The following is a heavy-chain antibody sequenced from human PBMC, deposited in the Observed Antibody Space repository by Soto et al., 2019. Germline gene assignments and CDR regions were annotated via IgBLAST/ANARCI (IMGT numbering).Heavy chain of an antibody. CDR2: ISYDGYNE. CDR1: GFPFSSYA. D-gene: IGHD1-26*01. Sequence: PGGSLRLSCAASGFPFSSYAMHWVRQAPGKGLEWVAVISYDGYNEYFADSVKGRFTISRDNSKNTVYLQMNSLRAEDTAVYYCARDWEDFFDYWGQGTLVTVSS. CDR3: ARDWEDFFDY. J-gene: IGHJ4*02. V-gene: IGHV3-30-3*01.